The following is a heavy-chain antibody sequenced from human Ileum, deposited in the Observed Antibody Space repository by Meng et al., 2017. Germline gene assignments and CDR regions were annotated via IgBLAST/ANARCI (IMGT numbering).Heavy chain of an antibody. Sequence: QGKLERWSDGLLKPSETLSLTCAVYGGSFSGYYCSWLRQPPGKGLEWIGEINHSGNTNYNPSLKSRVTLSLDTSKNHFSLNLTSVTAADTAVYYCARGREQQLVRGFGYWGQGTVVTVSS. CDR1: GGSFSGYY. J-gene: IGHJ4*02. V-gene: IGHV4-34*01. CDR3: ARGREQQLVRGFGY. D-gene: IGHD6-6*01. CDR2: INHSGNT.